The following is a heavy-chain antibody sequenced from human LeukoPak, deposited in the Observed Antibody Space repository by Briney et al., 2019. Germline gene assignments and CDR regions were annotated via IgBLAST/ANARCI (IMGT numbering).Heavy chain of an antibody. CDR3: ARGDGSLYYFDY. J-gene: IGHJ4*02. CDR2: IYYSGST. V-gene: IGHV4-39*07. Sequence: PSETLSLTCTVSGGSISSSSYYWGWIRQPPGKGLEWIGNIYYSGSTYYNPSLKSRVTISLDTSKNQFSLKLSSVTAADTAVYYCARGDGSLYYFDYWGQGTLVTVSS. D-gene: IGHD1-26*01. CDR1: GGSISSSSYY.